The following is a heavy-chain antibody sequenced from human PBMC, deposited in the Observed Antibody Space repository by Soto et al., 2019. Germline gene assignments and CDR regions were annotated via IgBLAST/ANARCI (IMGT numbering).Heavy chain of an antibody. V-gene: IGHV3-23*01. CDR2: ISSNGENT. CDR1: RFTSGYHA. CDR3: VSWISAHFDS. J-gene: IGHJ4*01. D-gene: IGHD2-2*03. Sequence: GGSLRLSCAASRFTSGYHAMNWVRQAPGKGLEWVSTISSNGENTHYADSVKGRLIISSDNSSNTVVLQMNSLRVEDTAVYYCVSWISAHFDSRRQGTMVTVYS.